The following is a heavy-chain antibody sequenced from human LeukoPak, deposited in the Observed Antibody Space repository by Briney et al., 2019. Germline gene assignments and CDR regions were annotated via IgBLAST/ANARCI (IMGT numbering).Heavy chain of an antibody. CDR2: IIPIFGIA. V-gene: IGHV1-69*04. D-gene: IGHD6-13*01. J-gene: IGHJ6*02. Sequence: SVNVSCKASGGTSSSYAISWVRQAPGQGLEWMGRIIPIFGIANYAQKFQGRVTITADKSTSTAYMELSSLRSEDTAVYYCARNGNLAAGTNYYYYYGMDVWGQGTTVTVSS. CDR1: GGTSSSYA. CDR3: ARNGNLAAGTNYYYYYGMDV.